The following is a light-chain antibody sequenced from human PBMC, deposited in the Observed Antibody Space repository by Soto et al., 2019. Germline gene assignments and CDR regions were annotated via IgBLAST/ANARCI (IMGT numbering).Light chain of an antibody. V-gene: IGLV2-14*01. CDR2: QVT. J-gene: IGLJ1*01. CDR3: SSYKDSSNYV. Sequence: QSVLTQPPSASGTPGQRVTISCSGSSSNIGSNYVYWYQQQPGKAPKLMIYQVTNRPSGVSNRFSGSRSGNTASLTISGLQAEDEADYYCSSYKDSSNYVFGAGTKVTVL. CDR1: SSNIGSNY.